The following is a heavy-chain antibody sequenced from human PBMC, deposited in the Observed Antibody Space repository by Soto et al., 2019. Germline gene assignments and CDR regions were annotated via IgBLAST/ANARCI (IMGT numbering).Heavy chain of an antibody. J-gene: IGHJ5*02. D-gene: IGHD2-15*01. Sequence: GASVKVSCKASGYTFTRYTMSWVRQAPGQGLEWMGWINPDNGNTKSSQKFQDRVIITRDTSASTAYMDLSSLRSEDTAVYYCARGIATGQLDPWGQGTMVTVSS. CDR3: ARGIATGQLDP. CDR1: GYTFTRYT. CDR2: INPDNGNT. V-gene: IGHV1-3*01.